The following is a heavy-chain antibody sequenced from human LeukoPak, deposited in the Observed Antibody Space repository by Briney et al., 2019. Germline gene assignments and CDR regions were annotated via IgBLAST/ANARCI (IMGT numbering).Heavy chain of an antibody. CDR2: TIGSGYNT. Sequence: GGSLRLSCAASGFTFSNYAMSWVRQAPGKGLEWVSATIGSGYNTYYADSVKGRFAISRDSSKNTLYLQMNSLRAEDTAVYYYAKGSGYYSRDAFDIWGQGTMVTVSS. CDR3: AKGSGYYSRDAFDI. J-gene: IGHJ3*02. D-gene: IGHD3-22*01. V-gene: IGHV3-23*01. CDR1: GFTFSNYA.